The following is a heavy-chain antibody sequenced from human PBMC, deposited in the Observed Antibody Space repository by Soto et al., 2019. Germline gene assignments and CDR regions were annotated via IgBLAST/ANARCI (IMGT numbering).Heavy chain of an antibody. V-gene: IGHV3-23*01. D-gene: IGHD3-22*01. CDR1: GFTFSSYA. CDR2: ITYNSDTT. J-gene: IGHJ4*02. Sequence: VGSLRLSCAASGFTFSSYAMTWVRQAPGQGLEWVSAITYNSDTTYYADSVKGRFTISRDNSKNTLYLEMNSLRAEDTAIYYCAKGNIGYYFDYWGQGSVVTVSS. CDR3: AKGNIGYYFDY.